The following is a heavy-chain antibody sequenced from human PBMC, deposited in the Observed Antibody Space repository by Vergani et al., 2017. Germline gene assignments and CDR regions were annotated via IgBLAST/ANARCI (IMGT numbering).Heavy chain of an antibody. CDR2: IWYDGSNK. D-gene: IGHD6-13*01. Sequence: QVQLVESGGGVVQPGRSLRLSCAASGFTFSSYGMHWVRQAPGKGLEWVAVIWYDGSNKYYADSGKGRFTISRDNSKNTLYLQMDSLRAEDTAVYYCARDRHPTSSWYGGFDYWGQGALVTVSS. V-gene: IGHV3-33*01. CDR1: GFTFSSYG. CDR3: ARDRHPTSSWYGGFDY. J-gene: IGHJ4*02.